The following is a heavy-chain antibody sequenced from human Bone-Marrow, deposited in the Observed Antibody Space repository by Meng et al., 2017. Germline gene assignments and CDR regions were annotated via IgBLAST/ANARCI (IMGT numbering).Heavy chain of an antibody. CDR3: AREGVDCGGDYYSDY. Sequence: GESLKISCVASGFSFRSYEMNWVRQAPGKGLEWVSYISSSGGTIYYADSVKGRFTISRDNAKNSLYLQMNSLKAEDTAVYYCAREGVDCGGDYYSDYWGQGTLVTVSS. D-gene: IGHD2-21*02. CDR1: GFSFRSYE. V-gene: IGHV3-48*03. J-gene: IGHJ4*02. CDR2: ISSSGGTI.